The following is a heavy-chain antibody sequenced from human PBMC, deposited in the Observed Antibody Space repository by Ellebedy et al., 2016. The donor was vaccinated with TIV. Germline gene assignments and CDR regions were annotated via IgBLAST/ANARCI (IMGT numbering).Heavy chain of an antibody. D-gene: IGHD3-10*01. J-gene: IGHJ4*02. CDR3: AKGEALVWFGGHYYFNY. Sequence: GESLKISXAASGFTFNSFAMSWVRQAPGRGLEWVSGISDSFSTYYADSVRGRFTISRDNSKDTLHLQMNSLRAEDTAVYYCAKGEALVWFGGHYYFNYWGLGTRVTVSS. CDR1: GFTFNSFA. CDR2: ISDSFST. V-gene: IGHV3-23*01.